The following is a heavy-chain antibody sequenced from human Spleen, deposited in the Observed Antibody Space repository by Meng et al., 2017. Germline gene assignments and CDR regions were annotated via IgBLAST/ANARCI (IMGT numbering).Heavy chain of an antibody. CDR1: GFTFSSYS. D-gene: IGHD3-22*01. V-gene: IGHV3-21*04. CDR3: AKDLAFYYYDSSGYPELDY. J-gene: IGHJ4*02. CDR2: ISSSSSYI. Sequence: GESLKISCAASGFTFSSYSMNWVRQAPGKGLEWVSSISSSSSYIYYADSVKGRFTISRDNSKNTLYLQMNSLRAEDTAVYYCAKDLAFYYYDSSGYPELDYWGQGTLVTVSS.